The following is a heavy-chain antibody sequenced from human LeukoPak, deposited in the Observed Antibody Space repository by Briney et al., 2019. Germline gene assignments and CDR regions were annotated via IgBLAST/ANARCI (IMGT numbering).Heavy chain of an antibody. D-gene: IGHD3-22*01. CDR1: GFTFSSYA. V-gene: IGHV3-23*01. CDR3: VKAKDSSGYYSRDAFDI. Sequence: GGSLRLSCAASGFTFSSYAMSWVRQAPGKGLEWVSAIRSSGADTYYADSVKGRFTIFRDNSKNTLYLQMNSLRAEDTAVYYCVKAKDSSGYYSRDAFDIWGPGTMVTVSS. CDR2: IRSSGADT. J-gene: IGHJ3*02.